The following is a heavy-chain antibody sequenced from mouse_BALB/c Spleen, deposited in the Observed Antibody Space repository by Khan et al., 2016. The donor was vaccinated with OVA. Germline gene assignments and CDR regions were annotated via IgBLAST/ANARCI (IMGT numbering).Heavy chain of an antibody. V-gene: IGHV1-7*01. CDR3: TRDRIDY. Sequence: QVRLQQSGAELAKPGASVKMSCKASGYTFTTYWMHWVKQRPGQGLEWIGYINPTSGYTDYNEKFKDRAILSADKSSSTAYMQLSSLTSEDSAVYYCTRDRIDYWGQGTTLTASS. J-gene: IGHJ2*01. CDR1: GYTFTTYW. CDR2: INPTSGYT.